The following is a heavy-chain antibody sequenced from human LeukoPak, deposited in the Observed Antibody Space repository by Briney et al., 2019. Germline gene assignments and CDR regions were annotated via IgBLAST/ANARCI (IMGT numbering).Heavy chain of an antibody. J-gene: IGHJ4*02. V-gene: IGHV3-11*01. CDR2: ISSSGSTI. CDR3: ARVWHYYDSSGPYLN. Sequence: GGSLRLSCAASGFTFRDYYMSWIRQAPGKGLEWVSYISSSGSTIYYADSVKGRFTISRDNAKNSLYLQMNSLRAEDTAVYYCARVWHYYDSSGPYLNWGQGTLVTVSS. D-gene: IGHD3-22*01. CDR1: GFTFRDYY.